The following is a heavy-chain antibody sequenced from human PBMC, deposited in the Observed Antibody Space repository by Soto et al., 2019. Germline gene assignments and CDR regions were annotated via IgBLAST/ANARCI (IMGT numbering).Heavy chain of an antibody. V-gene: IGHV4-39*01. Sequence: QLQLQESVPGLVKFSEPLSHTCTLYGGSINRNSYYWGWFRQPPGEELVWIGSSYYSRSTYYKPSHKSRNTISIDTSKNPFSLMLNPVTAADTAVYYCARHRGPVIVLVVAALYYFDYWGQGTLVTVSS. CDR3: ARHRGPVIVLVVAALYYFDY. CDR1: GGSINRNSYY. CDR2: SYYSRST. J-gene: IGHJ4*02. D-gene: IGHD2-15*01.